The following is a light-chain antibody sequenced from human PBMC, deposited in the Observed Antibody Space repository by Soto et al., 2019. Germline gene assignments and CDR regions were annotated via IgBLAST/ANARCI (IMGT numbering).Light chain of an antibody. J-gene: IGKJ1*01. CDR1: QSISSW. V-gene: IGKV1-5*03. Sequence: DLQMTQSPSTLSASVGDRVTITCRASQSISSWLAWYQPKPGKAPKLLIYKASSLESGVPSRFSGSGSGTDFTLTISSLEPEDFAVYYCQVRSNWPTWTFGQGTKVDIK. CDR3: QVRSNWPTWT. CDR2: KAS.